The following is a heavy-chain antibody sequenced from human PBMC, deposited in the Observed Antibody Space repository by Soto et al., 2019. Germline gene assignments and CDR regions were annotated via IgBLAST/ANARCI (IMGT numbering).Heavy chain of an antibody. CDR1: GYSFTSFW. V-gene: IGHV5-51*01. Sequence: GESLKISCKGSGYSFTSFWIGWVRQTPGKGLEWMGIVYPGDSGTTYSPSFQGQVTISVDKSISTAYLQWSSLRASDTAIYYCARGGGCGGRCYHYGIDVWGQGTTVTVSS. J-gene: IGHJ6*02. CDR3: ARGGGCGGRCYHYGIDV. CDR2: VYPGDSGT. D-gene: IGHD2-15*01.